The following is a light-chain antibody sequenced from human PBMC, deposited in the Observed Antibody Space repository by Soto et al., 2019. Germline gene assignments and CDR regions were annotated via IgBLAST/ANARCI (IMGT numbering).Light chain of an antibody. CDR1: SSDVGGYNY. J-gene: IGLJ1*01. Sequence: QSALTQPRSVSGSPGQSVTISCTGTSSDVGGYNYVSWYQQHPGKAPKLMTYDVSKRPSGVPDRFSGSKSGNTASLTISGLQAEDEADYYCCSYAGSYTFVFGTGTKVTAL. CDR3: CSYAGSYTFV. V-gene: IGLV2-11*01. CDR2: DVS.